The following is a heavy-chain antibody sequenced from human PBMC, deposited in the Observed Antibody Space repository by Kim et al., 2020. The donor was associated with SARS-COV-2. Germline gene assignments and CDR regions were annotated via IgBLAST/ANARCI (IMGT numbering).Heavy chain of an antibody. D-gene: IGHD3-10*01. Sequence: ASVKVSCKASGYTFTGYYMHWVRQAPGQGLEWMGRINPNSGGTNYAQKFQGRVTMTRDTSISTAYMELSRLRSDDTVVYYCARGSPLLWFGEGYYGMDVWGQGTTVTVSS. CDR1: GYTFTGYY. CDR2: INPNSGGT. CDR3: ARGSPLLWFGEGYYGMDV. J-gene: IGHJ6*02. V-gene: IGHV1-2*05.